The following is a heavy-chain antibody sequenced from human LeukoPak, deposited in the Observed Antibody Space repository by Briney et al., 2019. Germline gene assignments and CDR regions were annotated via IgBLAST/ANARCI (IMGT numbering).Heavy chain of an antibody. V-gene: IGHV3-53*01. J-gene: IGHJ4*02. D-gene: IGHD6-19*01. Sequence: GESLRLSCAASGFTVSTNYMSWVRQAPGKGLEWVSLIYSASSTYYADSVKGRFTISRDNSKNTLYLQMNSLRAEDTAMYYCARDLASSTGWEFDYWGQGTLVTVSS. CDR1: GFTVSTNY. CDR2: IYSASST. CDR3: ARDLASSTGWEFDY.